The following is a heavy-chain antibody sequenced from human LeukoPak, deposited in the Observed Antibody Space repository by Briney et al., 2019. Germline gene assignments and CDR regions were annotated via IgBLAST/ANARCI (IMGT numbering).Heavy chain of an antibody. V-gene: IGHV3-74*01. CDR2: IDSDGSGP. CDR3: VRDSIAVTGDFDF. D-gene: IGHD6-19*01. CDR1: GFTFSSYW. Sequence: RPGGSLRLSCAASGFTFSSYWMHWVRQTPGKGLVWVSLIDSDGSGPTYADSVKGRFTISRDNSKNTLYLQMNSLRAEDTAVYYCVRDSIAVTGDFDFWGQGTLVTVSS. J-gene: IGHJ4*02.